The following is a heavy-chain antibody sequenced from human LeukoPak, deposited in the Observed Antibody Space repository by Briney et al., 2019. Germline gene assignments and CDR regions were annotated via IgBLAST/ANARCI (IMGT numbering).Heavy chain of an antibody. CDR2: IKQDGSDK. D-gene: IGHD4-23*01. V-gene: IGHV3-7*05. J-gene: IGHJ4*02. CDR1: GFTVSSNY. CDR3: ARDYGGNSIDY. Sequence: GGSLALSCAASGFTVSSNYMSWVRQAPGKGLEWVANIKQDGSDKYYVDSVKGRFTISRDNGKNSLYLQMDSLRAEDTAVYYCARDYGGNSIDYWGQGTLVTVSS.